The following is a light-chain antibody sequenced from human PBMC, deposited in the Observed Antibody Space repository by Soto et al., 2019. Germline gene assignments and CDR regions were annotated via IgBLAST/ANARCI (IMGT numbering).Light chain of an antibody. V-gene: IGKV1-9*01. CDR1: QGISSY. CDR3: QQLNSYSIT. Sequence: DIQLTQSPSFLSASVGDRVTITCRASQGISSYLAWYQQKPGKAPKLLIYDASTLQSGVPSRFSGSGSGTEFTLTINSLQPEDFATYYCQQLNSYSITFGQGTRLEIK. CDR2: DAS. J-gene: IGKJ5*01.